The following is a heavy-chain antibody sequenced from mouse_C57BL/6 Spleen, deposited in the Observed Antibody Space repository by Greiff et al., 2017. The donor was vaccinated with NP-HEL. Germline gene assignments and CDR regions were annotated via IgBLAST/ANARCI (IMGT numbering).Heavy chain of an antibody. Sequence: EVQVVESGGGLVQSGRSLRLSCATSGFTFSDFYMEWVRQAPGKGLEWIAASRNKANDYTTEYSASVKGRFIVSRDTSQSILYLQMNALRAEDTAIYYCARDAIYYGLDYWGQGTTLTVSS. D-gene: IGHD2-1*01. CDR2: SRNKANDYTT. V-gene: IGHV7-1*01. CDR3: ARDAIYYGLDY. CDR1: GFTFSDFY. J-gene: IGHJ2*01.